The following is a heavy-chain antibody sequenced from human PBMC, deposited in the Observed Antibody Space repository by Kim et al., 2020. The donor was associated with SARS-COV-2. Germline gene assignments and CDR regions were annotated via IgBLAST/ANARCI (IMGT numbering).Heavy chain of an antibody. V-gene: IGHV3-7*01. J-gene: IGHJ6*02. CDR3: ARAGQQLVAYYYGMDV. Sequence: GGSLRLSCAASGFTFSSYWMSWVRQAPGKGLEWVANIKQDGSEKYYVDSVKGRFTISRDNAKNSLYLQMNSLRAEDTAVYYCARAGQQLVAYYYGMDVWGQEATVTVSS. D-gene: IGHD6-13*01. CDR2: IKQDGSEK. CDR1: GFTFSSYW.